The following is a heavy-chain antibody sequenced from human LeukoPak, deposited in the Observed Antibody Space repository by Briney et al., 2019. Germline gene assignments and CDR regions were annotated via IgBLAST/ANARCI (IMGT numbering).Heavy chain of an antibody. J-gene: IGHJ4*02. D-gene: IGHD3-10*01. CDR1: GGSFSGYY. V-gene: IGHV4-34*01. CDR3: ATQGYYYGSGSYYKSFDY. Sequence: PSETLSLTCAVYGGSFSGYYWSWIRHPPGKGLEWIGEINHSGSTNYNPSLKSRVTISVDTSKNQFSLKLSSVTAADTAVYYCATQGYYYGSGSYYKSFDYWGQGTLVTVSS. CDR2: INHSGST.